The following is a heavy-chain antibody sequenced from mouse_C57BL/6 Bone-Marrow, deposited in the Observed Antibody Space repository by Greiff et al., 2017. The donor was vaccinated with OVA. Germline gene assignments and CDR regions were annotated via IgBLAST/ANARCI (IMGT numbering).Heavy chain of an antibody. Sequence: EVQLQQSGPELVKPGASVKISCKASGYTFTDYYMNWVKQSHGKSLEWIGDINPNNGGTSYNQKFKGKATLTVDKSSSTAYMELRSLTSEDSAGYYCARWRVHLGGGSYAMDYWGQGTSVTVSS. J-gene: IGHJ4*01. CDR3: ARWRVHLGGGSYAMDY. CDR1: GYTFTDYY. D-gene: IGHD2-14*01. V-gene: IGHV1-26*01. CDR2: INPNNGGT.